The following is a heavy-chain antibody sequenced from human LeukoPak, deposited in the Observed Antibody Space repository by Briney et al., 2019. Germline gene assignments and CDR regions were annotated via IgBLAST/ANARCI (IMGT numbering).Heavy chain of an antibody. CDR1: GGSISGDY. Sequence: SETLSLTCAVYGGSISGDYWSWIRQPPGKGLEWIGEINHSGNTNYNPSLKSRVTISVDTSKNQFSLKLSSVTAADTAVYYCARGHWFHYYFDYWGQGTLVTVSS. J-gene: IGHJ4*02. D-gene: IGHD3-9*01. CDR3: ARGHWFHYYFDY. V-gene: IGHV4-34*01. CDR2: INHSGNT.